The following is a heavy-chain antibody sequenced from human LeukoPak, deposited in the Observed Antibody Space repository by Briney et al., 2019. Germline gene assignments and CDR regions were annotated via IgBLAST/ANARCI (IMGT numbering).Heavy chain of an antibody. CDR3: ARGPYSGSYFDY. J-gene: IGHJ4*02. Sequence: GGSLRLSCAASGFTFSSYGMSWVRQAPEKGLEWVANIKQDGSEKYYVDSVKGRFTISRDNAKNSLYLQMNSLRAEDTAVYYCARGPYSGSYFDYWGQGTLVTVSS. D-gene: IGHD1-26*01. V-gene: IGHV3-7*01. CDR2: IKQDGSEK. CDR1: GFTFSSYG.